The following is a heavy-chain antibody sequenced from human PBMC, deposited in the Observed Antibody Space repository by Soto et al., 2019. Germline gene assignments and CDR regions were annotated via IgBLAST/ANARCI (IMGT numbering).Heavy chain of an antibody. J-gene: IGHJ6*03. CDR2: IIPILGIA. V-gene: IGHV1-69*08. D-gene: IGHD5-12*01. Sequence: QVQLVQSGAEVKKPGSSVKVSCKASGGTFSSYTISWVRQAPGQGLEWMGRIIPILGIANYAQKFQGSVTITADKSTSTAYMELSSLRSEDTAVYYCAREYSGYDSSCYYYYYYMDVWGKGTTVTVSS. CDR1: GGTFSSYT. CDR3: AREYSGYDSSCYYYYYYMDV.